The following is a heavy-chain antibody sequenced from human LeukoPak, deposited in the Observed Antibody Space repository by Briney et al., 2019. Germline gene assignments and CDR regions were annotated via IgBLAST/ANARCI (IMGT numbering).Heavy chain of an antibody. CDR1: GFTFSSYS. Sequence: GGSLRLSCAASGFTFSSYSMNWVRQAPGKGLEWVSSISSSSNYIYYADSLKGRFTISRDNAKNSLYLQMNSLRAEDTAVYYCAKDPFIAAAGTGYYYMDVWGKGTTVTISS. D-gene: IGHD6-13*01. CDR2: ISSSSNYI. J-gene: IGHJ6*03. V-gene: IGHV3-21*04. CDR3: AKDPFIAAAGTGYYYMDV.